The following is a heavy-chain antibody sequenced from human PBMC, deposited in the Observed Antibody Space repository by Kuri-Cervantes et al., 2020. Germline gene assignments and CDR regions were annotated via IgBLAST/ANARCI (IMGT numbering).Heavy chain of an antibody. J-gene: IGHJ4*02. CDR1: GGSISSSSYY. Sequence: SETLSLTCTVSGGSISSSSYYRGWIRQPPGKGLEWIGSIYHSGSTYYNPSLKSRVTISVDTSKNQFSLKLSSVTAADTAVYYCARGRRGRYCSGGSCYSEGGYYFDYWGQGTLVTVSS. D-gene: IGHD2-15*01. V-gene: IGHV4-39*07. CDR2: IYHSGST. CDR3: ARGRRGRYCSGGSCYSEGGYYFDY.